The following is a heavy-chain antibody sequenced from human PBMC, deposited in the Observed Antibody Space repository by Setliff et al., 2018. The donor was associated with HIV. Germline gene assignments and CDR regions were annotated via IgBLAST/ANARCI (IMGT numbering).Heavy chain of an antibody. D-gene: IGHD6-19*01. Sequence: SETLSLTCAVYGGSFSGYYWSWIRQPPGKGLEWIGYIYYSGNTNYNPSLKSRVTISVDKSKNQFSLKLSSVTAADTAVYYCARGPARAVARPGWLDPWGQGTLVTVSS. CDR1: GGSFSGYY. CDR2: IYYSGNT. V-gene: IGHV4-59*12. J-gene: IGHJ5*02. CDR3: ARGPARAVARPGWLDP.